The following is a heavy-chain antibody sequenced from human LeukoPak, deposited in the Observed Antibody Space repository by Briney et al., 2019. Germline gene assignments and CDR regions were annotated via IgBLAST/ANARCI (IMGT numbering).Heavy chain of an antibody. CDR1: GGSISSSSYY. CDR3: ATRYDSSGYYYGGFDY. V-gene: IGHV4-39*01. J-gene: IGHJ4*02. CDR2: IYYSGST. Sequence: PSETLPLTCTVSGGSISSSSYYWGWIRQPPGKGLEWIGSIYYSGSTYYNPSLKSRVTISVDTSKNQFSLKLSSVTAADTAVYYCATRYDSSGYYYGGFDYWGQGTLVTVSS. D-gene: IGHD3-22*01.